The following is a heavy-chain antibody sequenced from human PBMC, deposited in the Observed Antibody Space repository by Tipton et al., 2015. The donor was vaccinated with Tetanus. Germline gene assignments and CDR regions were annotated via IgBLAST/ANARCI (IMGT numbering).Heavy chain of an antibody. CDR2: VDDSGST. CDR1: GGSISSNNYY. D-gene: IGHD1-1*01. CDR3: ARANNEFPKKGPFDS. Sequence: GLVKPSETLSLTCSVSGGSISSNNYYWAWIRQPPGKGLEWIGEVDDSGSTNYSPSLKSRVTISLDTSKNEFSLTLSSVTAADTAVHYCARANNEFPKKGPFDSWGQGSLVIVSS. V-gene: IGHV4-39*07. J-gene: IGHJ4*02.